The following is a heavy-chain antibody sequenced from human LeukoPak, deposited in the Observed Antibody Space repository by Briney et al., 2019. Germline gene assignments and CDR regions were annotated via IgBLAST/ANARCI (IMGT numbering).Heavy chain of an antibody. CDR2: IKQDGSEK. Sequence: GGSLRLSCVASGFPFSSYWMTWVRQAPGKGLEWVANIKQDGSEKYYVDSVKGRFTISRDNAKNSLYLQMNSLRAEDTAVYYCARVDATVTTLYYYYYYGMDVWGQGTTVTVSS. CDR3: ARVDATVTTLYYYYYYGMDV. D-gene: IGHD4-17*01. CDR1: GFPFSSYW. V-gene: IGHV3-7*03. J-gene: IGHJ6*02.